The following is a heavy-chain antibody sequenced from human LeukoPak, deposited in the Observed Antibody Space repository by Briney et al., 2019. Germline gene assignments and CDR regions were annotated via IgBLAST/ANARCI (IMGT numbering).Heavy chain of an antibody. CDR2: INPNSGGT. J-gene: IGHJ5*02. Sequence: ASVKVSCKASGYTFTGYYMHWVRQAPGQGLEWMGWINPNSGGTNYAQKFQGRVTMTRDTSISTAYLELSRLRSDDTAVYYCARGVAYGSGSYYNNWFDPWGQGTLVTVSS. CDR1: GYTFTGYY. CDR3: ARGVAYGSGSYYNNWFDP. D-gene: IGHD3-10*01. V-gene: IGHV1-2*02.